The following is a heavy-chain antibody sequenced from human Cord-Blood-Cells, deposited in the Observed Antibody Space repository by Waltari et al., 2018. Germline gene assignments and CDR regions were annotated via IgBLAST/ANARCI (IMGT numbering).Heavy chain of an antibody. CDR2: SYYSGST. CDR1: GGYISSGGYY. V-gene: IGHV4-31*03. D-gene: IGHD2-21*01. J-gene: IGHJ5*02. CDR3: ARGVGAYCGGDCYYNWFDP. Sequence: QVQLQESGPGLVKPSQTLSLTCTVSGGYISSGGYYWSCIRQLPGKGLEWIGYSYYSGSTYYNPSRKSRVTISVDTSKNQFSLKLSSVTAADTAVYYCARGVGAYCGGDCYYNWFDPWGQGTLVTVSS.